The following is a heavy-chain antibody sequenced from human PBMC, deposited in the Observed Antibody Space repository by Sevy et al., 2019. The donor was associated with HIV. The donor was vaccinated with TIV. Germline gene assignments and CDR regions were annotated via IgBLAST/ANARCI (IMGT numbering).Heavy chain of an antibody. Sequence: GGSLRLSCAASGFTFSSYKMIWVRQAPGKGLEWVSSIISSSTYISYADSVKGRFTISRDNAENSLFLQMNSLRAEDTAVYYCASLYNGFDYWGQGTLVTVSS. D-gene: IGHD1-20*01. V-gene: IGHV3-21*01. CDR2: IISSSTYI. CDR3: ASLYNGFDY. CDR1: GFTFSSYK. J-gene: IGHJ4*02.